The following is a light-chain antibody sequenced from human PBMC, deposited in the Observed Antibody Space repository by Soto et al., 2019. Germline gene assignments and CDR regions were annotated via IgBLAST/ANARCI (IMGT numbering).Light chain of an antibody. CDR3: QQYKSYST. V-gene: IGKV1-5*03. J-gene: IGKJ1*01. CDR1: QSISSW. Sequence: DLQMTQSPSILSASVGDRVIITCRASQSISSWLAWYQQKPGKAPKALIYKASSLESGVPSRFSGSGSGTEFTLTISSLQPDDFATYYCQQYKSYSTFGQGTKVEIK. CDR2: KAS.